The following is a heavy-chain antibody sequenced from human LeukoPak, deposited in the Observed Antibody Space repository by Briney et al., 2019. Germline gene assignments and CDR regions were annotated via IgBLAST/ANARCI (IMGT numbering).Heavy chain of an antibody. Sequence: VRSLRLSCAASGFTFSSYAMHWVRQAPGKGLEWVAVISYDGSNKYYADSVKGRFTISRDNSKNTLYLQMNSLRAEDTAVYYCARDREYQLLYILDYWGQGTLVTVSS. J-gene: IGHJ4*02. CDR3: ARDREYQLLYILDY. V-gene: IGHV3-30*01. CDR1: GFTFSSYA. D-gene: IGHD2-2*02. CDR2: ISYDGSNK.